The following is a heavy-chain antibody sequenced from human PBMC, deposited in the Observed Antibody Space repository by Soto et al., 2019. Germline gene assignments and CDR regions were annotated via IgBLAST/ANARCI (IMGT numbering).Heavy chain of an antibody. CDR1: GFNFNKYA. V-gene: IGHV3-23*01. J-gene: IGHJ4*02. D-gene: IGHD6-19*01. CDR3: AKADGEQWLLPHLEN. CDR2: ISCCGGTA. Sequence: EVQLLESGGDLVRPGESLRLSCAASGFNFNKYAMSWVRQAPGEGLEWVSGISCCGGTASYGDSVKGRFTIARDDSKNTLFLHMNSLRVEDTAEYYCAKADGEQWLLPHLENWGRGTLVTVS.